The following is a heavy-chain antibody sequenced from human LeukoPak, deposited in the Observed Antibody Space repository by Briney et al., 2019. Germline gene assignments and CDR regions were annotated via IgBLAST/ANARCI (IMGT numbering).Heavy chain of an antibody. Sequence: MASETLSLTCAVYGGSFSGYYWSWIRQPPGKGLEWIGEINHSGSTNYNPSLKSRVTISVDTSKNQFSLKLGSVTAADTAVYYCARALRGYSGYDQFDYWGQGTLVTVSS. CDR2: INHSGST. V-gene: IGHV4-34*01. CDR3: ARALRGYSGYDQFDY. J-gene: IGHJ4*02. D-gene: IGHD5-12*01. CDR1: GGSFSGYY.